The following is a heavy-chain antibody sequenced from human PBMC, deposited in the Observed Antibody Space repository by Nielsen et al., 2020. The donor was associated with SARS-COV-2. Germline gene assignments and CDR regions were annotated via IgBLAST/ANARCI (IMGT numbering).Heavy chain of an antibody. Sequence: WIRQPPGKGLEWVTIISYDGSNKYYADSVKGRFTISRDNSKNTLSLQMNSLRGEDTAVYYCARGGRGCSGGSCYSLFDYWGQGTLVTVSS. CDR3: ARGGRGCSGGSCYSLFDY. V-gene: IGHV3-30*03. CDR2: ISYDGSNK. J-gene: IGHJ4*02. D-gene: IGHD2-15*01.